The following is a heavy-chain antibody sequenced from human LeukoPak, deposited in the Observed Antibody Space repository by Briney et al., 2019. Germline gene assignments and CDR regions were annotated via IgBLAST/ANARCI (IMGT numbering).Heavy chain of an antibody. J-gene: IGHJ5*02. Sequence: ASVKVSCKASGYTFTGYYMHWVRQAPGQGLEWMGIINPSGGSTSYAQKFQGRVTMTRDTSTSTVYMELSSLRSEDTAVYYCARAPSLLNWFDPWGQGTLVTVSS. CDR3: ARAPSLLNWFDP. V-gene: IGHV1-46*01. CDR1: GYTFTGYY. CDR2: INPSGGST.